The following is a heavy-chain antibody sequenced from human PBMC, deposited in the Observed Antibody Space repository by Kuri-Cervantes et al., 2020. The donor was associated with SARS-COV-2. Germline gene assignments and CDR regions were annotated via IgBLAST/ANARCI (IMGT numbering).Heavy chain of an antibody. Sequence: ETLSLTCAASGFTFSSYAMSWVRQAPGKGLEWVSAISGSGGSTYYADSVKGRFTISRDNSKNTLYLQMNSLRAEDTAVYYCANLPAAINNYYYYMDVWGKGTTVTVSS. J-gene: IGHJ6*03. CDR1: GFTFSSYA. V-gene: IGHV3-23*01. CDR2: ISGSGGST. D-gene: IGHD2-2*02. CDR3: ANLPAAINNYYYYMDV.